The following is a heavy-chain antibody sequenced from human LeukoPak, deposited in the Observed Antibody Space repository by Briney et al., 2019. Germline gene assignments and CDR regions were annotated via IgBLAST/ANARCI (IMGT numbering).Heavy chain of an antibody. Sequence: SETLSLTCTVSGGSISSGGYYWSWIRQHPGKGLEWIGYIYYSGSTYYNPSLKSRVTISVDTSKNQFSLKLSSVTAADTAVYYCARNDEKGDGYNIFDYWGQEPWSPSPQ. V-gene: IGHV4-31*03. CDR1: GGSISSGGYY. J-gene: IGHJ4*01. CDR2: IYYSGST. CDR3: ARNDEKGDGYNIFDY. D-gene: IGHD5-24*01.